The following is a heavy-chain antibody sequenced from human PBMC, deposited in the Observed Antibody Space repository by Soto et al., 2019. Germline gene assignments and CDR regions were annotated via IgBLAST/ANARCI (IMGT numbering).Heavy chain of an antibody. CDR1: GFTFEDYG. Sequence: GQSLRPSCAASGFTFEDYGMSCVRQAPGKGLEWVSGINWNGGSTGYADSVKGRFTISRDNAKNSLYLQMNSLRAEDMAFYYCARQYSSGSYYFDYWGQGTLVTVSP. J-gene: IGHJ4*02. V-gene: IGHV3-20*04. D-gene: IGHD6-19*01. CDR3: ARQYSSGSYYFDY. CDR2: INWNGGST.